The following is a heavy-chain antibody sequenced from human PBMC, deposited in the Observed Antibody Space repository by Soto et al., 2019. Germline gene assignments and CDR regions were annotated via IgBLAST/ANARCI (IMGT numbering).Heavy chain of an antibody. CDR3: ARPWCY. V-gene: IGHV4-39*01. Sequence: QLQLQESGPGLVKPSETLSLTCTVSGGSISSSSYYWGWIRQTPGKGMEWIGSIYYSGTTYYNPAHKSQFAISVDTSKNQFSLKLSFVTAADTAVYYCARPWCYWGQGTLVTVSS. D-gene: IGHD2-15*01. CDR2: IYYSGTT. J-gene: IGHJ4*02. CDR1: GGSISSSSYY.